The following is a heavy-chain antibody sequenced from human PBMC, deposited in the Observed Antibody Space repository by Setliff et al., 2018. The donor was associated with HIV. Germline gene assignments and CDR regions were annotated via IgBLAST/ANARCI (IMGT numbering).Heavy chain of an antibody. J-gene: IGHJ3*02. D-gene: IGHD2-2*01. CDR3: ARSRSTRDAFDT. CDR2: TSSSGSYI. CDR1: GFTFIDYA. V-gene: IGHV3-21*01. Sequence: PGGSLRLSCAPSGFTFIDYALNWVRQAPGGGLEWVSSTSSSGSYIYYAGSLKGRFTISRDNARNSLYLDMNTLRAEDTALYYCARSRSTRDAFDTWGQGTMVTVSS.